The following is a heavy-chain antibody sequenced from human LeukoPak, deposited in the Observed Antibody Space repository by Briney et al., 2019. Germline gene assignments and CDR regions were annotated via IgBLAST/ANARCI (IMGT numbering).Heavy chain of an antibody. CDR2: IIPVLNIT. V-gene: IGHV1-69*04. CDR3: ARDQGLTAPPPYGLDV. D-gene: IGHD5-18*01. Sequence: GASVKVSCKTSGGTFSSSAITWVRQAPGQGLEWMGRIIPVLNITRYTQKFQGRATITADTSTSTVYMELSSLRSEETAVYYCARDQGLTAPPPYGLDVWGQGTTVIVSS. CDR1: GGTFSSSA. J-gene: IGHJ6*02.